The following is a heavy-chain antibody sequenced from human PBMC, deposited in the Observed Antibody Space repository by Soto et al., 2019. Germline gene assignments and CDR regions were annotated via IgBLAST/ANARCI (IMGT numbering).Heavy chain of an antibody. Sequence: PSETLSLTCTVSGGSISSYYWSWIRQPPGKGLEWIGYIYYSGSTNYNPSLKSRVTISVDTSKNQFSLKLSSVTAADTAVYYCARFSGGPYYYYYGMDVWGQGTTVT. CDR2: IYYSGST. V-gene: IGHV4-59*01. J-gene: IGHJ6*02. D-gene: IGHD3-10*01. CDR1: GGSISSYY. CDR3: ARFSGGPYYYYYGMDV.